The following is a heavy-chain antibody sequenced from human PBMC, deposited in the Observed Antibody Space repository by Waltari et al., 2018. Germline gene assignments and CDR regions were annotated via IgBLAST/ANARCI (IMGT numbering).Heavy chain of an antibody. CDR3: ARALRGSVGQGAFDI. V-gene: IGHV4-59*01. J-gene: IGHJ3*02. Sequence: QVQLQESGPGLVKPSETLSLTCTVSGGPISSYYWSWIRQPPGKGLEWIGYIYYSGSTNYNPSLKSRVTISVDTSKNQFSLKLSSVTAADTAVYYCARALRGSVGQGAFDIWGQGTMVTVSS. CDR2: IYYSGST. D-gene: IGHD3-10*01. CDR1: GGPISSYY.